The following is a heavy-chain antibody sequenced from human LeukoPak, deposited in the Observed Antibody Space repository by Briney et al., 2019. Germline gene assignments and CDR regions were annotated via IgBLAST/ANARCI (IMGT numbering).Heavy chain of an antibody. CDR2: IRYDGSNK. J-gene: IGHJ4*02. CDR3: AKDSLTGSGPYYFDC. D-gene: IGHD3-9*01. Sequence: GGSLRLSCTPSGFTFSNYGMYWVRQAPGKGLEWLAFIRYDGSNKYYADSVKGRFTISRDNSKDTLYLQMNSLRAEDTAVYYCAKDSLTGSGPYYFDCWGQGTLVTVSS. CDR1: GFTFSNYG. V-gene: IGHV3-30*02.